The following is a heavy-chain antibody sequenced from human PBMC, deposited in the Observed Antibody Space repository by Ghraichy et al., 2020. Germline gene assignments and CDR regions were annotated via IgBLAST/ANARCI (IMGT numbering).Heavy chain of an antibody. Sequence: SQTLSLTCAISGDSVSSNSAAWNWIRQSPLRGLEWLGRTYYRSKWYNDYALSVKSRITINPDTSKNQFSLQLNAVTPEDTAVYYCARWIAAGHDSFDIWGQGTLVTVSS. J-gene: IGHJ3*02. V-gene: IGHV6-1*01. CDR3: ARWIAAGHDSFDI. CDR2: TYYRSKWYN. D-gene: IGHD6-6*01. CDR1: GDSVSSNSAA.